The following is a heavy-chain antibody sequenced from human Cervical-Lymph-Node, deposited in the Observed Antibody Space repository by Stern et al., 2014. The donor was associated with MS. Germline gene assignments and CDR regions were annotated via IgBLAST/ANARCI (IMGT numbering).Heavy chain of an antibody. Sequence: QIPLKESGPTLVKPTQTLTLTCTFSGFSLSRSGVGVAWIRPPPGKALEWLALIYWDDCQRYSPYLKSRVPITKDNFQTPVVLTLTNMDTEDTGTYYGAHTLSGRGYYYYGMDVWGQGTTVTVSS. CDR2: IYWDDCQ. J-gene: IGHJ6*02. V-gene: IGHV2-5*02. CDR1: GFSLSRSGVG. CDR3: AHTLSGRGYYYYGMDV. D-gene: IGHD1-26*01.